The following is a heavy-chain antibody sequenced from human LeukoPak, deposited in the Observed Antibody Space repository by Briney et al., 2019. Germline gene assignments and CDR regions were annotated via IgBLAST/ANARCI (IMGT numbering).Heavy chain of an antibody. CDR3: VREGLRPYFDY. J-gene: IGHJ4*02. Sequence: GGALRLSCAASGFTFNTYPMSWVRQAPGKGVEWVSAITGSGSNTYYADSVKGGFTISRDNSKNTLYLLMNSLRGEDTAVYYCVREGLRPYFDYWGQGTRVTVSS. CDR2: ITGSGSNT. CDR1: GFTFNTYP. V-gene: IGHV3-23*01.